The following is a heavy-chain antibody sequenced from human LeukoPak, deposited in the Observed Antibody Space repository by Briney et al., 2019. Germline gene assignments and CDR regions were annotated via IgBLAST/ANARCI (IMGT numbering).Heavy chain of an antibody. V-gene: IGHV3-48*01. CDR1: GFTFSSYS. CDR3: ARVYRPFDC. J-gene: IGHJ4*02. CDR2: ISASGTI. Sequence: QTGGSLILSCSASGFTFSSYSMSWVRRAPGKGLKWVSYISASGTIYYADSVKGRFTISRDNAENSLYLQMNSLRAEDTAVYYCARVYRPFDCWGQGTLVTVSS. D-gene: IGHD1-14*01.